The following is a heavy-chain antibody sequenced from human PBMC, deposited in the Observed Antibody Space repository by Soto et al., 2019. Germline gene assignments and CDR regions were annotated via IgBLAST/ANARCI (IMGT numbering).Heavy chain of an antibody. CDR3: ARAYYDILTGYHRSYFDY. Sequence: SGPTLVNPTQTLTLTCTLSGFSLSTSGVGVGWIRQPPGKALGWLAVIYWNDDKRYSPSLKSRLTITKDTSKNQVVLIMTNMDPVDTATYYCARAYYDILTGYHRSYFDYWGQGTLVTVSS. CDR1: GFSLSTSGVG. D-gene: IGHD3-9*01. J-gene: IGHJ4*02. CDR2: IYWNDDK. V-gene: IGHV2-5*01.